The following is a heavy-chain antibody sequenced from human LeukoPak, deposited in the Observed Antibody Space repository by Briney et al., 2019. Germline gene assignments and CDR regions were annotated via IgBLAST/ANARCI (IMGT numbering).Heavy chain of an antibody. V-gene: IGHV4-39*01. Sequence: SETLSLTCTVSGGSISSSSYYWGWIRQPPGKGLEWIGSIYYSGSTYYNPSLKSRVTISVDTSKNQFPLKLSSVTAADTAVYYCARGKYYYDSSGYNPPDYWGQGTLVTVSS. D-gene: IGHD3-22*01. CDR2: IYYSGST. CDR1: GGSISSSSYY. J-gene: IGHJ4*02. CDR3: ARGKYYYDSSGYNPPDY.